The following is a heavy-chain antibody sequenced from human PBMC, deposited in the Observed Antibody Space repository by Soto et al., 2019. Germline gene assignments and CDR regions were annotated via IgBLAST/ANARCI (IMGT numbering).Heavy chain of an antibody. CDR3: ARHPDTYYDILNGYYPNC. D-gene: IGHD3-9*01. Sequence: SETLSLTCTFSVGSISSSSYYCGWIRRPPWKGLEWIGSIYYSGSTYYNPSLKSRVTISVDTSKNQFSLKPSSVTAADTAVYYCARHPDTYYDILNGYYPNCWRQGTPVIVS. J-gene: IGHJ4*02. V-gene: IGHV4-39*01. CDR2: IYYSGST. CDR1: VGSISSSSYY.